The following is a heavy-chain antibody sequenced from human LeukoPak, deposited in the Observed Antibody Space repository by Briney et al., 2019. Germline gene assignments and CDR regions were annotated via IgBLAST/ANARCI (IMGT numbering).Heavy chain of an antibody. CDR1: GYTFTSYG. V-gene: IGHV1-18*01. Sequence: ASVKVSCKASGYTFTSYGISWVRQAPGQGLEWMGWISAYNGNTDYAQKLQGRVTMTTDTSTSAAYMELRSLRSDDTAVYYCARDEYSDYYYYPFFDYWGQGTLVTVSS. J-gene: IGHJ4*02. D-gene: IGHD4-11*01. CDR2: ISAYNGNT. CDR3: ARDEYSDYYYYPFFDY.